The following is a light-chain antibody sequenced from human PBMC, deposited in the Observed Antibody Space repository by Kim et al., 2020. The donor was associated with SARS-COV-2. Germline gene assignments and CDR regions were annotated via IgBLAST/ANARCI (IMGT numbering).Light chain of an antibody. CDR1: SSDVGAYSY. CDR3: TAYSNSNTPVV. V-gene: IGLV2-14*03. J-gene: IGLJ2*01. CDR2: DVN. Sequence: TINIFCTGTSSDVGAYSYVSWYQQRPGKVPKLTIYDVNKRPSGVSDRFSGARSGNTASLTISGLQAEDEADYYCTAYSNSNTPVVFGGGTQLTVL.